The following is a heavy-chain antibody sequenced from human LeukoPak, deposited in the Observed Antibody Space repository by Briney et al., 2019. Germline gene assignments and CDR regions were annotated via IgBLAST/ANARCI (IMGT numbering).Heavy chain of an antibody. V-gene: IGHV1-46*01. CDR2: ISPSGGST. D-gene: IGHD6-19*01. J-gene: IGHJ4*02. CDR3: ARDSRGWSTDY. Sequence: GASVKVSCKASGYTFTSYYMHWVRQAPGQGPEWMGVISPSGGSTTYAQKFQGRVTLTRDMSTSTVYMELSSLRSEDTAVYYCARDSRGWSTDYWGQGTLVTVSS. CDR1: GYTFTSYY.